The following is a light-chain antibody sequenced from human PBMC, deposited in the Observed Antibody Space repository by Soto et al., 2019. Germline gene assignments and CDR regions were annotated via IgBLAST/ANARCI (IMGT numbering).Light chain of an antibody. Sequence: EKVMTQSPATLSVSPGERATLSCRASQSVSNKLAWYQQKPGQAPRLLIYDASNRATGIPTRFSCSGSATDFTLTISSLEPEDFAVYYCQQHSNWPPSITFGQGTRLEIK. J-gene: IGKJ5*01. CDR1: QSVSNK. V-gene: IGKV3-11*01. CDR3: QQHSNWPPSIT. CDR2: DAS.